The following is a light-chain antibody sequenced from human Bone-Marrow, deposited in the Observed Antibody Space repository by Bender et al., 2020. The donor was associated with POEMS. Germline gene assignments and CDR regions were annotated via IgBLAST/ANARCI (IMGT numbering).Light chain of an antibody. Sequence: QSVLTQPPSASGTPGQRVTISCSGSGSNIGGYPVNWYQQLPGTAPRLLIYTNNERPSGVSNRFSGSKSGNTASLTISGLRAEDEADYYCCSYAGSRTLMFGGWTKLTVL. CDR1: GSNIGGYP. CDR2: TNN. J-gene: IGLJ3*02. CDR3: CSYAGSRTLM. V-gene: IGLV1-44*01.